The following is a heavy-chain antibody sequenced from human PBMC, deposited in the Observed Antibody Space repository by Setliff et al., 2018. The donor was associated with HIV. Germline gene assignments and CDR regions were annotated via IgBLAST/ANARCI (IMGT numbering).Heavy chain of an antibody. Sequence: SLRLSCAASGFTFSSYEMNWVRQAPGKGLEWVSYISSSGGTIYYADSVKGRFTISRDNAKKSLYLQMNSLRADDTAVYYCARARGGNSEWSYWGQGTLVTVSS. D-gene: IGHD2-15*01. J-gene: IGHJ4*02. CDR1: GFTFSSYE. CDR2: ISSSGGTI. CDR3: ARARGGNSEWSY. V-gene: IGHV3-48*03.